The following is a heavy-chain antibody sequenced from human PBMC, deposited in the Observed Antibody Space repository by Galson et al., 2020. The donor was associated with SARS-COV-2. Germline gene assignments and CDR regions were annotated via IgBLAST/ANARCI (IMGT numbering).Heavy chain of an antibody. D-gene: IGHD3-22*01. V-gene: IGHV3-11*01. CDR3: EANNDDSSGPPYYYGMDV. CDR1: GFTFSDYY. J-gene: IGHJ6*02. Sequence: TGGSLRLSCAASGFTFSDYYMSWIRQAPGKGLEWVSYISSSGSTIYYADSVKGRFTISRDNAKNSLYLQMNSLRAEDTAVYYCEANNDDSSGPPYYYGMDVWGQGTTVTVSS. CDR2: ISSSGSTI.